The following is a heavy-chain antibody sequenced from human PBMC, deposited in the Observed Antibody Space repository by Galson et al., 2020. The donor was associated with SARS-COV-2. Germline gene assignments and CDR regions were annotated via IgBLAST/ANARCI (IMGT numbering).Heavy chain of an antibody. Sequence: NSGGSLRLSCAASGFPFSTYSMNWVRLAPGKGLEWVSSISTSSSYTYYVDSVKGRFSISRDNPRNSLYLQMNSLRAEDTAVYYCARDEGIRGYYYGRVDDGMDVWGQGTTVTVCS. J-gene: IGHJ6*02. CDR3: ARDEGIRGYYYGRVDDGMDV. D-gene: IGHD5-18*01. CDR2: ISTSSSYT. CDR1: GFPFSTYS. V-gene: IGHV3-21*01.